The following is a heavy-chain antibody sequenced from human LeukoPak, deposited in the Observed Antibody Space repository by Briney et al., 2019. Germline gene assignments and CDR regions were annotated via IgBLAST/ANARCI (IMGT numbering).Heavy chain of an antibody. V-gene: IGHV3-7*01. J-gene: IGHJ4*02. CDR3: ARDGSSGRYYGCYYYFGC. Sequence: GGSLRLSCAASIFSFNDYWMSWVRQAPGKGLEWVANIKHDGSEDYYVDSVRGRFTISRENGKNSLYLKMKSLRAEDTAVYYCARDGSSGRYYGCYYYFGCWGQGTLVTVSS. CDR2: IKHDGSED. CDR1: IFSFNDYW. D-gene: IGHD1-26*01.